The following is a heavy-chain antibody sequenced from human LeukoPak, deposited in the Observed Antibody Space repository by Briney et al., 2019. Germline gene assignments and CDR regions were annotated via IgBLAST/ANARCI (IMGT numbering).Heavy chain of an antibody. CDR1: GGSIGSYY. CDR3: ASHRVRGAFDY. D-gene: IGHD3-10*01. Sequence: SETLSLTCTVSGGSIGSYYWSWIRQPPGKGLEWIGYIYYSGSTNYNPSLKSRVTISVDTSKNQFSLKLSSVTAADTAVYYCASHRVRGAFDYWGQGTLVTVSS. CDR2: IYYSGST. V-gene: IGHV4-59*08. J-gene: IGHJ4*02.